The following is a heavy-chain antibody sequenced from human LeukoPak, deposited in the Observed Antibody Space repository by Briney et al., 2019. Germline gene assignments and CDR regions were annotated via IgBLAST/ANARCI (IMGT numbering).Heavy chain of an antibody. Sequence: GASVKVSCKASGYTFTSYGISWVRQAPGQGLEWMGWISAYNGNTNYAQKLQGRVTMTTDTSTSTAYMELRSLRSDDTAVYYCARDSFVVVTAKAFDPWGQGTLVTVSS. V-gene: IGHV1-18*01. D-gene: IGHD2-21*02. CDR2: ISAYNGNT. CDR1: GYTFTSYG. J-gene: IGHJ5*02. CDR3: ARDSFVVVTAKAFDP.